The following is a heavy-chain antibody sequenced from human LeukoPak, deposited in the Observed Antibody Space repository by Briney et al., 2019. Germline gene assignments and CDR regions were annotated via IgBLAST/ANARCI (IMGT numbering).Heavy chain of an antibody. CDR3: GKELDYGDYLDY. Sequence: GGSLRLSCVASGFTFPNYAMSWVRQAPGKGLEWVSGINAGGRYSYYADSVKGRFTISRDNSKSTLYLQMNSLRVEDTAVYYCGKELDYGDYLDYWGQGTLVTVSS. J-gene: IGHJ4*02. CDR1: GFTFPNYA. CDR2: INAGGRYS. V-gene: IGHV3-23*01. D-gene: IGHD4-17*01.